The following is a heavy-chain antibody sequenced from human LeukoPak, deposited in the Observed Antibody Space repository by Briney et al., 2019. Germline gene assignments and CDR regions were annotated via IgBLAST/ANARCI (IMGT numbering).Heavy chain of an antibody. CDR1: GYSFTSYW. J-gene: IGHJ5*02. CDR2: IYPGDSDT. V-gene: IGHV5-51*01. D-gene: IGHD2-8*01. CDR3: ARPQYGNWFDP. Sequence: GESLKISCXGSGYSFTSYWIGWVRQMPGKGLEWMGIIYPGDSDTRYSPSFQGQVTISADKSVSTAYLQWSSLKASGTAMYYCARPQYGNWFDPWGQGTLVTVSS.